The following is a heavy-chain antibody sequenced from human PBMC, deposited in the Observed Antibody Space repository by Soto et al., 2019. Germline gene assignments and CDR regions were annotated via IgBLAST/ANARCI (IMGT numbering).Heavy chain of an antibody. D-gene: IGHD6-25*01. CDR2: AYYSGTT. CDR1: GGSIDSGGYY. V-gene: IGHV4-31*11. Sequence: SETLSLTCAVSGGSIDSGGYYWSWIRQHPGKGLEWVGHAYYSGTTYYSPSLKSRISISLDTSKNQFSLKLSSMTAADSAIYYFASGYKFPFHLWGHGTLVTSPQ. J-gene: IGHJ5*02. CDR3: ASGYKFPFHL.